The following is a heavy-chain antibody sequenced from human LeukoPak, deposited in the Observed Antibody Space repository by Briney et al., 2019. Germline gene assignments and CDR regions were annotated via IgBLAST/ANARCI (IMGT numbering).Heavy chain of an antibody. J-gene: IGHJ1*01. V-gene: IGHV1-18*01. CDR1: GYTFTCYG. CDR2: ISAYNGNT. D-gene: IGHD4-23*01. CDR3: ARDRSHYGGPHSPEYFQH. Sequence: GASVKVSCKASGYTFTCYGISWVRQAPGQGLEWMGWISAYNGNTNYAQKLQGRVTMTTDTSTSTAYMELRSLRSDDTAVYYCARDRSHYGGPHSPEYFQHWGQGTLVTVSS.